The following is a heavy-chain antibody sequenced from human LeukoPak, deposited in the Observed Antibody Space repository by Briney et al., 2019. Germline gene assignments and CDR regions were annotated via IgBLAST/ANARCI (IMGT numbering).Heavy chain of an antibody. D-gene: IGHD5-18*01. CDR2: IYHSGST. Sequence: SETLSLTCAVSGDSISSGGYSWSWIRQPPGKGLEWIGYIYHSGSTYYNPSHKSRFTISVDRSKNNFTLKLTSVSDGETAVYYGARVDTAMGRESYFQHWGQGTLVTVSS. CDR1: GDSISSGGYS. J-gene: IGHJ1*01. CDR3: ARVDTAMGRESYFQH. V-gene: IGHV4-30-2*01.